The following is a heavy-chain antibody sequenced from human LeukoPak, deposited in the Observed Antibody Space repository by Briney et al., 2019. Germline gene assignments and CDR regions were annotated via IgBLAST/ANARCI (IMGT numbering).Heavy chain of an antibody. CDR3: ARRPSYSNYVGYYYYYMDV. J-gene: IGHJ6*03. D-gene: IGHD4-11*01. CDR1: GYSISSGYY. V-gene: IGHV4-38-2*01. Sequence: SETLSLTCAVSGYSISSGYYWGWIRQPPGKGLEWIGSIYHSGSTYYNPSLKSRVTISVDTSKNQFSLKLSSVTAADTAVYYCARRPSYSNYVGYYYYYMDVWSKGTTVTVSS. CDR2: IYHSGST.